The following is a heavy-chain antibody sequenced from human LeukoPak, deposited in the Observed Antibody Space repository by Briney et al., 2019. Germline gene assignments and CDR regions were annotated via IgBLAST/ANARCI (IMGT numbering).Heavy chain of an antibody. CDR3: ARGQYYGSGSYYRN. J-gene: IGHJ4*02. D-gene: IGHD3-10*01. CDR2: INHRGST. V-gene: IGHV4-34*01. Sequence: SPSETLPLACAVYGGSFSGYYWSWIRQPPGKGLEWIGEINHRGSTNYNPSLKSRVTISVDTSKNQFSLKLSSVTAADTAVYYCARGQYYGSGSYYRNWGQGTLVTVSS. CDR1: GGSFSGYY.